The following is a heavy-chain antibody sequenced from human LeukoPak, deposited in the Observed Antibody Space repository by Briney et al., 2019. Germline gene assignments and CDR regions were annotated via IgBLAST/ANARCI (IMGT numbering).Heavy chain of an antibody. CDR1: GYTFTSYY. V-gene: IGHV1-46*01. J-gene: IGHJ4*02. CDR3: AGYYYFDY. Sequence: ASVKVSCKASGYTFTSYYIRWVRQAPGLGLEWMGVIDPSGGSTTYAQRFQGRVTMTRDTSSSTVYMELSSPRSEDTAVYYCAGYYYFDYWGQGTRVTVSS. CDR2: IDPSGGST.